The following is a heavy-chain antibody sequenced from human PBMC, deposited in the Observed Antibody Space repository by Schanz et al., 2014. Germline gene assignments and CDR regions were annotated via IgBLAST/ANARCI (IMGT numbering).Heavy chain of an antibody. CDR2: IFASGSP. CDR1: SGSITSYY. D-gene: IGHD6-25*01. CDR3: ATGGYGGNSWFDS. J-gene: IGHJ5*01. V-gene: IGHV4-4*07. Sequence: QVQLQESGPGLVKPSETLSLRCTFSSGSITSYYGNWIRQPAGKGLEWIGRIFASGSPTYNPSLESRVTMSVDTSKNQFSLTLTSVTAADTAVCYCATGGYGGNSWFDSWSQGTVVTVSS.